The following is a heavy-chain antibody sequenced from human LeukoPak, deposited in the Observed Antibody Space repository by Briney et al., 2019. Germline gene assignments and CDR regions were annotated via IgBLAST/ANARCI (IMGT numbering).Heavy chain of an antibody. CDR1: GFSISSGYY. Sequence: SETLSLTCVVSGFSISSGYYWGWIRQPPGKGLEWIANIHVSGTTFYNSSLNSRVAISIDTSKNQYSLKLSSVTAADTAVYFCAREAERRIVNWGRGTLVTVSS. V-gene: IGHV4-38-2*02. J-gene: IGHJ4*02. CDR3: AREAERRIVN. D-gene: IGHD1-1*01. CDR2: IHVSGTT.